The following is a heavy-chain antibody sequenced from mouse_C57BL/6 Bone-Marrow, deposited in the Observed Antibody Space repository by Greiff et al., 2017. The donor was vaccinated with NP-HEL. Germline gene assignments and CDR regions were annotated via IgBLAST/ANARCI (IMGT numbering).Heavy chain of an antibody. CDR2: FHPYNDDT. Sequence: VKLMESGAELVKPGASVKMSCKASGYTFTTYPIEWMKQNHGKSLEWIGNFHPYNDDTKYNEKFKGKATLTVEKSSSTVYLELSRLTSDDSAVYYCARGRSSGAWFAYWGQGTLVTVSA. D-gene: IGHD3-2*02. J-gene: IGHJ3*01. CDR3: ARGRSSGAWFAY. CDR1: GYTFTTYP. V-gene: IGHV1-47*01.